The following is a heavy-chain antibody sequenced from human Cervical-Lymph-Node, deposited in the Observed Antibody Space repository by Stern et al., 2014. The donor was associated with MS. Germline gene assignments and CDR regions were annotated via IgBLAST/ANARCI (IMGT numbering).Heavy chain of an antibody. D-gene: IGHD3-10*01. Sequence: VQLVESGGGLVRPGGSLRLSCAASGFTFSDYYMTWIRQAPGKGLEWLAYISSGADTMYYADSVKGRFTISRDNAENSLYLQMNNLRAEDTAVYYCARGRVSYNGMDVWGQGTTVTVS. J-gene: IGHJ6*02. CDR2: ISSGADTM. V-gene: IGHV3-11*01. CDR3: ARGRVSYNGMDV. CDR1: GFTFSDYY.